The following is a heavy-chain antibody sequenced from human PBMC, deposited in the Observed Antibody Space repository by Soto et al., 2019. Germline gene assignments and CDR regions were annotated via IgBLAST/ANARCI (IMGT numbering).Heavy chain of an antibody. V-gene: IGHV3-23*01. CDR1: GFTFSSYA. CDR2: ISGSGGST. Sequence: EVQLLESGGGLVQPGGSLRLSCAASGFTFSSYAMSWVRQAPGKGLEWVSAISGSGGSTYYADSVKGRFTISRDNSKNTLYLQMNSPRAEDTAVYYCAKDSWELLLRGYFDYWGQGTLVTGSS. D-gene: IGHD1-26*01. CDR3: AKDSWELLLRGYFDY. J-gene: IGHJ4*02.